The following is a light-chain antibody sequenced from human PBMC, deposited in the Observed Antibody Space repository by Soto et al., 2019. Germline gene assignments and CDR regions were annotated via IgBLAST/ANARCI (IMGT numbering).Light chain of an antibody. CDR1: SSDIGSYTL. CDR3: CSYAGSSAYVV. CDR2: EGG. J-gene: IGLJ2*01. Sequence: QSALTQPASVSGSPGQSITISCTGTSSDIGSYTLVSWYQQLPGKGPKLLLYEGGKRPSGVSNRFSGSKSGNTASLTISGLQAEDEADYYCCSYAGSSAYVVFGGGTKLTVL. V-gene: IGLV2-23*01.